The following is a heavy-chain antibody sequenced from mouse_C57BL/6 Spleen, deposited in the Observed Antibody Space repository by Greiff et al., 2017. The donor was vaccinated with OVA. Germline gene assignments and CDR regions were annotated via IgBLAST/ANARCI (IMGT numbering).Heavy chain of an antibody. CDR3: ARDGTGFDY. J-gene: IGHJ2*01. Sequence: EVKLMESEGGLVQPGSSMKLSCTASGFTFSDYYMAWVRQVPEKGLEWVANINYDGSSTYYLDSLKSRFIISRDNAKNILHLQMSSLKSEDTATYYCARDGTGFDYWGQGTTLTVSS. CDR1: GFTFSDYY. D-gene: IGHD4-1*01. CDR2: INYDGSST. V-gene: IGHV5-16*01.